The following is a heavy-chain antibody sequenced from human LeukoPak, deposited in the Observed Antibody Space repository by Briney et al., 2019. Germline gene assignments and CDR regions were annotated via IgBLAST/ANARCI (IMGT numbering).Heavy chain of an antibody. Sequence: GGSLRLSCAASGFTFSTYWMSWVRRAPGKGLEWVANIKEDGSEKYYGDSVKGRFTISSDNAKNSLYLEMNSLRVEDTAVYYCARDSSGYQWGQGTLVTVSS. D-gene: IGHD3-22*01. J-gene: IGHJ4*02. CDR3: ARDSSGYQ. CDR1: GFTFSTYW. V-gene: IGHV3-7*01. CDR2: IKEDGSEK.